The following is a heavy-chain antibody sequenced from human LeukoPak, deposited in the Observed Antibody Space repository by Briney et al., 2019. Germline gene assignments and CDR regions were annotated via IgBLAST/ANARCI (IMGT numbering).Heavy chain of an antibody. CDR2: ISAYNGNT. Sequence: ASVKVSCKASGYTFTSSGISWVRQARGQGLEWMGWISAYNGNTNYAQKFQGRVTMTTDTSTSTAYMELRSLRSDDTAVYYCARVRGEVYGDKGYCWGQGTLVTVSS. V-gene: IGHV1-18*01. CDR3: ARVRGEVYGDKGYC. D-gene: IGHD4-17*01. J-gene: IGHJ4*02. CDR1: GYTFTSSG.